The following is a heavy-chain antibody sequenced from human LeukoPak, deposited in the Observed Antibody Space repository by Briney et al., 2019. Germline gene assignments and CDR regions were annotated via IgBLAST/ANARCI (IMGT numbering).Heavy chain of an antibody. CDR3: ARGHCSTTTCYTKDDAFDI. J-gene: IGHJ3*02. D-gene: IGHD2-2*02. Sequence: GGSLRLSCAASGFTFSSYNMKWVRQAPGKGLEWVSSISSSSSSIYYADSVKGRFTISRDNAKHSLYLQLNSLRAEDTAVYYCARGHCSTTTCYTKDDAFDIWGQGTMVTVCS. CDR2: ISSSSSSI. CDR1: GFTFSSYN. V-gene: IGHV3-21*01.